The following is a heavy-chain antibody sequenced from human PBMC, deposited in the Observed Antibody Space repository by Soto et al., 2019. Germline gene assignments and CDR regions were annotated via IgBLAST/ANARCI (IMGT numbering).Heavy chain of an antibody. CDR1: GYTFTSYG. CDR2: ISAYNGNT. V-gene: IGHV1-18*01. CDR3: ARDRRSEWELPQLDAY. Sequence: QVQLVQSGAEVKKPGASVKVSCKASGYTFTSYGISWVRQAPGQGLEWMGWISAYNGNTNYAQKLQGRVTMTXXTXTXTAYMELRSLRSDDTAVYYCARDRRSEWELPQLDAYWGQGTLVTVSS. J-gene: IGHJ4*02. D-gene: IGHD1-26*01.